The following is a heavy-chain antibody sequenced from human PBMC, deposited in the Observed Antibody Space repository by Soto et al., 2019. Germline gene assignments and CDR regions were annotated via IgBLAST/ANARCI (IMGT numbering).Heavy chain of an antibody. J-gene: IGHJ4*02. CDR1: GYTFTLFG. Sequence: QVKLVQSCAEVKNPGASVKVSGTTSGYTFTLFGITCVRQAPGQGLEWMGWISPYNGDTKYEEKLEGRVTLTTDTSTDTAYMELTRLTSGDTDEYYCARGGKYRYFDYWGQGTLVTVS. CDR2: ISPYNGDT. CDR3: ARGGKYRYFDY. V-gene: IGHV1-18*01. D-gene: IGHD2-2*02.